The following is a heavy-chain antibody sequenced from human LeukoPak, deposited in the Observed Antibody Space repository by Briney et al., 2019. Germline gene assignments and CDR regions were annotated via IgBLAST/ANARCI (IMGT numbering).Heavy chain of an antibody. CDR1: GGSFSSYY. CDR2: INNSGST. V-gene: IGHV4-34*01. CDR3: ARDKSGARGYRGYYYYMDV. Sequence: SETLSLTCAVYGGSFSSYYWNWIRQPPGKGLEWIGEINNSGSTNYNPSLKSRVTISVDTSKNQFSLNLRSVTAADTAVYYCARDKSGARGYRGYYYYMDVWGKGTTVTVSS. J-gene: IGHJ6*03. D-gene: IGHD5-18*01.